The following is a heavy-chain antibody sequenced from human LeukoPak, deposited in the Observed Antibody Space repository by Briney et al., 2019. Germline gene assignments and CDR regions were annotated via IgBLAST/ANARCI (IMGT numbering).Heavy chain of an antibody. D-gene: IGHD6-13*01. CDR3: ARDSDGPHSSSWSGYYGMDV. CDR2: IYSGGST. CDR1: GFTVSSNY. J-gene: IGHJ6*02. Sequence: GGSLRLSCAASGFTVSSNYMSWVRQAPGKGLEWVSVIYSGGSTYYADSVKGRFTISRDNSKNTLYLQMNSLRAEDTAVYCCARDSDGPHSSSWSGYYGMDVWGQGTTVTVSS. V-gene: IGHV3-53*01.